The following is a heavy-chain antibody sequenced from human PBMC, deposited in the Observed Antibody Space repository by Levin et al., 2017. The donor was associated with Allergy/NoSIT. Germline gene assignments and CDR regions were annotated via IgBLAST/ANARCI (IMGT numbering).Heavy chain of an antibody. CDR2: ISSSSSYI. J-gene: IGHJ3*02. D-gene: IGHD5-18*01. CDR1: GFTFSSYS. V-gene: IGHV3-21*01. CDR3: ARQWIQTAFDI. Sequence: GESLKISCAASGFTFSSYSMNWVRQAPGKGLEWVSSISSSSSYIYYADSVKGRFTISRDNAKNSLYLQMNSLRAEDTAVYYCARQWIQTAFDIWGQGTMVTVSS.